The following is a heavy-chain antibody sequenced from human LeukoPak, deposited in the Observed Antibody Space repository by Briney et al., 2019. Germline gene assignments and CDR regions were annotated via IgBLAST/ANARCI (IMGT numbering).Heavy chain of an antibody. CDR2: MNPNSGNT. Sequence: ASVKVSCKASGYTFTSYDINWVRQATGRGLEWMGWMNPNSGNTGYAQKFQGRVTITRNTSISTAYMELSSLRSEDTAVYYCASSYCSSTSRPLGYWGQGTLVTVSS. CDR3: ASSYCSSTSRPLGY. J-gene: IGHJ4*02. D-gene: IGHD2-2*01. CDR1: GYTFTSYD. V-gene: IGHV1-8*03.